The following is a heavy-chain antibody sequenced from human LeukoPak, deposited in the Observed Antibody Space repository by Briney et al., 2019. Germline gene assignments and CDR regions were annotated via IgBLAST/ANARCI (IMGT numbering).Heavy chain of an antibody. CDR3: ARPGQSSWWVYFNY. CDR2: IYYSGST. D-gene: IGHD2-15*01. CDR1: GGSISSYY. Sequence: PSETLSLTCTVSGGSISSYYWSWIRQPLGKGLEWIGYIYYSGSTNYNPSLKSRVTISVDTSKNQFSLRLTSVTAADTAVYYCARPGQSSWWVYFNYWGQGSLVTVSS. J-gene: IGHJ4*02. V-gene: IGHV4-59*08.